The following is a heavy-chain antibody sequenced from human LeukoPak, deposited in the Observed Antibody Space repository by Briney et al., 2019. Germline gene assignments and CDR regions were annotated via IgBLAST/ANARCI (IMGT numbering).Heavy chain of an antibody. J-gene: IGHJ4*02. Sequence: SETLSLTCTVSGGSISSYYWNWIRQPPGKGLEWIGSIYYSGSTYYNLSLKSRVTISVDTSKNQFSLKLSSVTAADTAVYYCARQEGYWGQGTLVTVSS. V-gene: IGHV4-59*08. CDR2: IYYSGST. D-gene: IGHD2-15*01. CDR1: GGSISSYY. CDR3: ARQEGY.